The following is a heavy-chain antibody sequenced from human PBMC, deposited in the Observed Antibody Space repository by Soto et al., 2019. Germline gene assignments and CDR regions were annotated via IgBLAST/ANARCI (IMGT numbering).Heavy chain of an antibody. CDR2: IIPAFGTA. CDR3: ARVPGTMVRGHYFYQ. Sequence: QVQLVQSGAEVRKPGSSVKVSCQASGDTFNSYAINWVRQAPGQGLEFMGGIIPAFGTANYAQKFQGRVTITADDSTSTAYMELGSLRSEDTAIYYCARVPGTMVRGHYFYQWGQGTLVTVSS. CDR1: GDTFNSYA. D-gene: IGHD3-10*01. V-gene: IGHV1-69*01. J-gene: IGHJ4*02.